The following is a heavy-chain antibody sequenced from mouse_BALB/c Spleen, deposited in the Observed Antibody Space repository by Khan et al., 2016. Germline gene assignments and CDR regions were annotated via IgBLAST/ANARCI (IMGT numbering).Heavy chain of an antibody. D-gene: IGHD2-13*01. CDR2: INTKPGEP. CDR1: EYTFTNYG. J-gene: IGHJ4*01. CDR3: ARTGDYPYYAMDY. V-gene: IGHV9-3*02. Sequence: QIQLVQSGPELKKPGETVKISCKASEYTFTNYGMNWVKQAPGKGLKWMGWINTKPGEPTYAEEFKGRFAFSLEASASTAYLQINNLKNEDSATYFCARTGDYPYYAMDYWGQGTSVTVSS.